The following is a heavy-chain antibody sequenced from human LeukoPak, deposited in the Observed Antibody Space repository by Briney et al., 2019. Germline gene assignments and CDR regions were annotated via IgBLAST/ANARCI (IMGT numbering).Heavy chain of an antibody. Sequence: GESLKISCKGSGSGFTSYWIGWVRQMPGKGLEWMGIIYPGDSDTRYSPSFQGQVTISADKSISTAYLQWSSLKASDTAMYYCARQASDGYNPQWVDYWGQGTLVTVSS. CDR2: IYPGDSDT. J-gene: IGHJ4*02. D-gene: IGHD5-24*01. CDR3: ARQASDGYNPQWVDY. V-gene: IGHV5-51*01. CDR1: GSGFTSYW.